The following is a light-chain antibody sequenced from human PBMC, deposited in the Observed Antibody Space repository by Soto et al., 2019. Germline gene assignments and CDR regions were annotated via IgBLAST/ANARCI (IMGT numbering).Light chain of an antibody. CDR3: QQYYSYPRT. CDR2: AAS. Sequence: IQMTQSPSTLSASVADRVTFTCRASQYIYNYLSWYQQKKGKPPKILIYAASSLPSEVPSRFRGSGSGTDFTLPISCLQSEDFSTYYCQQYYSYPRTFGQGTRLEIK. J-gene: IGKJ5*01. CDR1: QYIYNY. V-gene: IGKV1-6*01.